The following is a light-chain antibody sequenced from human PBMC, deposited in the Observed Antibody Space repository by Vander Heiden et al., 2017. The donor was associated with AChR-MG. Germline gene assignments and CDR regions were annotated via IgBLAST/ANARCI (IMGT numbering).Light chain of an antibody. CDR1: QSINSY. V-gene: IGKV1-39*01. CDR2: AAS. Sequence: DIQMTQSPSSLSASVGDRVTITCRASQSINSYLNWYQQKPGKAPKFLIYAASSLRSGVPSRFSGSGSGTDSTLTISSLQPEDFATYYCQQTYSIPLTFGGGAKVEIK. J-gene: IGKJ4*01. CDR3: QQTYSIPLT.